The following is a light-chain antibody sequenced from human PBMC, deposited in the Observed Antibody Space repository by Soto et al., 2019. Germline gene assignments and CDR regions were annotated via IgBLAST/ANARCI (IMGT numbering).Light chain of an antibody. CDR3: QQYYSYPRA. J-gene: IGKJ1*01. CDR2: AAS. CDR1: QGISSY. Sequence: IQMTQFPSTLSASVGDRVTITCRASQGISSYLAWYQQKPGKAPKLLIYAASTLQSGVPSRFSGSGSGTDFTLTISCLQSEDFATYYCQQYYSYPRAFGQGTKVDIK. V-gene: IGKV1-8*01.